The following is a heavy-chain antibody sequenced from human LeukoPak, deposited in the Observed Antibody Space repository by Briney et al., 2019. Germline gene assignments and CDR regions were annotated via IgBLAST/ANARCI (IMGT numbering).Heavy chain of an antibody. Sequence: GGSLRLSCAASGFTFSSYAMSWVRQAPGKGLKWVSAISGSGGSTYYADSVKGRFTISRDNSKNTLYLQMNSLRAEDTAVYYCAKGGATTTTAPGWNYWGQGTLVTVSS. V-gene: IGHV3-23*01. D-gene: IGHD4-17*01. CDR3: AKGGATTTTAPGWNY. J-gene: IGHJ4*02. CDR2: ISGSGGST. CDR1: GFTFSSYA.